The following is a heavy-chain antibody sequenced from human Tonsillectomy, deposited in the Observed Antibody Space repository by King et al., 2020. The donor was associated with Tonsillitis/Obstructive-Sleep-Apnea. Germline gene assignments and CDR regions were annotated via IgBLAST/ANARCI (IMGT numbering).Heavy chain of an antibody. V-gene: IGHV4-59*08. CDR1: GGSISSYY. Sequence: VQLQESGPGLVKPSETLSLTCTVSGGSISSYYWSWIRQPTGKGLEWIGYIYYSGSTNYNPSLKSRVTISVDTSKNQFSLKLSSVTAADTAVYYCARHVDGYCSSTSCYKGPYYGMDVWGQGTTVTVSS. J-gene: IGHJ6*02. D-gene: IGHD2-2*02. CDR2: IYYSGST. CDR3: ARHVDGYCSSTSCYKGPYYGMDV.